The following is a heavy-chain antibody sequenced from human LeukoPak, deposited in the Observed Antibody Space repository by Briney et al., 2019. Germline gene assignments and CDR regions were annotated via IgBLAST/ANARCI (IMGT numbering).Heavy chain of an antibody. D-gene: IGHD6-6*01. CDR3: ARHGPYSSSTNLGY. V-gene: IGHV4-30-4*01. CDR1: GGSISSGDYY. Sequence: PSQTLSLTCTVSGGSISSGDYYWSWIRQPPGKGLEWIGYIYYSGSTYYNPSLKSRVTTSVDTSKNQFSLRLSSVTAADTAVYYCARHGPYSSSTNLGYWGQGTLVTVSS. CDR2: IYYSGST. J-gene: IGHJ4*02.